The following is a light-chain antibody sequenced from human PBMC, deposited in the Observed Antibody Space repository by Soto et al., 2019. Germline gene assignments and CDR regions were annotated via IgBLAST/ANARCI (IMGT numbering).Light chain of an antibody. CDR1: QSVSSSY. V-gene: IGKV3-20*01. CDR3: QQYGRSYT. CDR2: GAS. J-gene: IGKJ2*01. Sequence: EIVLTQSPGTLYLSPGERATLSCRASQSVSSSYFAWYKQKPGQAPRLLIYGASSRATGIPDRFSGSGSGTAFTLTISRLEPEDFAVYYCQQYGRSYTFGQGTKLEIK.